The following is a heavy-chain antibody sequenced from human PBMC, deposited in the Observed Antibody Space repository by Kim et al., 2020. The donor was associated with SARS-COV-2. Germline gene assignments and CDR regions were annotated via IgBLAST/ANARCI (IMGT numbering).Heavy chain of an antibody. Sequence: AASVKGRFTISRDNSKNTLYLQMNSLRAEDTAVYYCAKDWDYRPRYYFDYWGQGTLVTVSS. D-gene: IGHD4-4*01. J-gene: IGHJ4*02. CDR3: AKDWDYRPRYYFDY. V-gene: IGHV3-23*01.